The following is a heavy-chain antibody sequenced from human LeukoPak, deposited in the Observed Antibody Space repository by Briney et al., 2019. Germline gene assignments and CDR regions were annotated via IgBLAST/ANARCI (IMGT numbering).Heavy chain of an antibody. CDR1: GFTFSSYW. Sequence: GGSLRLSCAASGFTFSSYWMHWVRRAPGKGLEWVSHIYSDGSSTNYADSVKGRFTISRDNAKNTLYLQMNSLTDEDTAMYYCARELGYWGQGTLVTVSS. V-gene: IGHV3-74*01. J-gene: IGHJ4*02. CDR2: IYSDGSST. CDR3: ARELGY.